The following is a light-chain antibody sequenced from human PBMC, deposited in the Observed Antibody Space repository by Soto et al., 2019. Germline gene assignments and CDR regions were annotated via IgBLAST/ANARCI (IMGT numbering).Light chain of an antibody. CDR2: IGS. Sequence: DIVMTQSPLSLPVTPGEPASISCRSSQSLVHSNGYIYLDWYLQKPGQSPQVLIYIGSNRASGVPDRFSASGSGTDFTLRISRVEAEDVGVYYCMQTLQTRTFGQGTKVEI. V-gene: IGKV2-28*01. CDR3: MQTLQTRT. CDR1: QSLVHSNGYIY. J-gene: IGKJ1*01.